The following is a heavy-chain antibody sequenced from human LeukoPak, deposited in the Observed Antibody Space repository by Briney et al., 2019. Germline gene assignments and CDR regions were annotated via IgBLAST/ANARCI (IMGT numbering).Heavy chain of an antibody. Sequence: SVKVSCKASGGTFSSYAISWVRQAPGQGLEWMGRIIPILGIANYAQKFQGRVTITADKSTSTAYMELSSLRSEDTAVYYCARGSLGGAIVKVLDYWGQGTLVTVSS. CDR3: ARGSLGGAIVKVLDY. D-gene: IGHD3-16*02. J-gene: IGHJ4*02. CDR1: GGTFSSYA. CDR2: IIPILGIA. V-gene: IGHV1-69*04.